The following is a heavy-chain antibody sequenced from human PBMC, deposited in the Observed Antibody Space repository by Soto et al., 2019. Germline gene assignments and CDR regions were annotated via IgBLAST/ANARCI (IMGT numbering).Heavy chain of an antibody. Sequence: SQTFSLTCAICGDSVSNNGATWNWIRQSPSRGLEWLGRAYYRSRWRYDYATSVRGRITINPDTSKNQFSLQLNSVTPEDTAVYYCARDPPDFNSGFDYWGQGTPVTVSS. CDR3: ARDPPDFNSGFDY. J-gene: IGHJ4*02. CDR2: AYYRSRWRY. V-gene: IGHV6-1*01. D-gene: IGHD2-15*01. CDR1: GDSVSNNGAT.